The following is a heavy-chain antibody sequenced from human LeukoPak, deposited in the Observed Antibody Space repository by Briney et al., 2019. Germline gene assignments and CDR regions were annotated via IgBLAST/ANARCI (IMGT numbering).Heavy chain of an antibody. Sequence: SETLSLTCTVSGDSMNNCYWNWIRQPAGKWLEWIGRIYATGTTDYNPSLKSRVTMAIDTSKNHFSLSLTSVTAANTAVYFCARDRALDSDSTGYYYNRGLDYWSQGTLVTVSS. CDR2: IYATGTT. V-gene: IGHV4-4*07. CDR1: GDSMNNCY. J-gene: IGHJ4*02. CDR3: ARDRALDSDSTGYYYNRGLDY. D-gene: IGHD3-22*01.